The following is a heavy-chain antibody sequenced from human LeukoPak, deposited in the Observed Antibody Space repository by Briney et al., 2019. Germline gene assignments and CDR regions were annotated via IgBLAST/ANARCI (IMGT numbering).Heavy chain of an antibody. CDR2: IYYSGST. CDR1: GGSISSSTYY. V-gene: IGHV4-61*01. Sequence: PSETLSLTCTVSGGSISSSTYYWSWIRQPPGKGLEWIGYIYYSGSTNYNPSLKSRVTISVDTSKNQFSLKLSSVTAADTAVYYCARGDYGSGSYYDPWGQGTLVTVSS. J-gene: IGHJ5*02. CDR3: ARGDYGSGSYYDP. D-gene: IGHD3-10*01.